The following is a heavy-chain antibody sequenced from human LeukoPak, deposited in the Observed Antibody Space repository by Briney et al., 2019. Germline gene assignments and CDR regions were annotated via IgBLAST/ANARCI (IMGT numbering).Heavy chain of an antibody. J-gene: IGHJ4*02. CDR3: AKAHRRYDFWSGYYTSHFDY. CDR2: ISSSSSTI. V-gene: IGHV3-48*04. D-gene: IGHD3-3*01. CDR1: GFTFSSYS. Sequence: GGSLRLSCAASGFTFSSYSMNWVRQAPGKGLEWVSYISSSSSTIYYADSVKGRFTISRDNAKNSLYLQMNSLRAEDMALYYCAKAHRRYDFWSGYYTSHFDYWGQGTLVTVSS.